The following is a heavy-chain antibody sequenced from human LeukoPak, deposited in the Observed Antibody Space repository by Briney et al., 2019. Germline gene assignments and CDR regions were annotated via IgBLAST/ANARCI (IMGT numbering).Heavy chain of an antibody. CDR3: ARYFGALNWFDP. CDR2: IIPIFGTA. Sequence: SVKVSCKASGGTFSSYAISWVRQAPGQGLEWMGGIIPIFGTANYAQEFQGRVTITADKSTSTAYMELSSLRSEDTAVYYCARYFGALNWFDPWGQGTLVTVSS. D-gene: IGHD3-9*01. J-gene: IGHJ5*02. CDR1: GGTFSSYA. V-gene: IGHV1-69*06.